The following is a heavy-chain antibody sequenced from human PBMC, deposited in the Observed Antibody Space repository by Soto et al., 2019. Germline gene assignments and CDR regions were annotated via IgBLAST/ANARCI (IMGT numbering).Heavy chain of an antibody. CDR2: ISAYNGNT. CDR1: GYTFTSYG. D-gene: IGHD6-13*01. J-gene: IGHJ5*02. Sequence: GASVKVSCKASGYTFTSYGISWVRQAPGQGLEWMGWISAYNGNTNYAQKLQGRVTMTTDTSTSTAYMELRSLRSDDTAVYYCAGDREQQLVLGWFDPWGQGTLVTVSS. CDR3: AGDREQQLVLGWFDP. V-gene: IGHV1-18*04.